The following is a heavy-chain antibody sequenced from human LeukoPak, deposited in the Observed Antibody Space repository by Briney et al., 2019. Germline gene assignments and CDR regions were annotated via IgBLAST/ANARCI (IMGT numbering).Heavy chain of an antibody. CDR1: GYTFSSYG. CDR2: ISAYNGNT. D-gene: IGHD3-10*01. CDR3: ARGLRITMVRGVITPEFDY. J-gene: IGHJ4*02. V-gene: IGHV1-18*01. Sequence: ASVKVSCKASGYTFSSYGISWVRQAPGQGLEWMGWISAYNGNTNYAQKLQGRVTMTTDTSTSTAYMELRSLRSDDTAVYYCARGLRITMVRGVITPEFDYWGQGTLVTVSS.